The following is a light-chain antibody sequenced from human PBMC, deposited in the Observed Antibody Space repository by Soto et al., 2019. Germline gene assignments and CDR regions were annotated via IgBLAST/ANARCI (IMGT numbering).Light chain of an antibody. CDR2: DVS. Sequence: QSVLTQPASVSGSPGQSITISCTGTSSDVGGYNYVSWYQQHPGKAPKLMIYDVSNRPSGVSNHFSGSKSGNTASLTISGLQAEDEADYYCSSYTRSSTQVFGTGTRSPS. V-gene: IGLV2-14*01. J-gene: IGLJ1*01. CDR3: SSYTRSSTQV. CDR1: SSDVGGYNY.